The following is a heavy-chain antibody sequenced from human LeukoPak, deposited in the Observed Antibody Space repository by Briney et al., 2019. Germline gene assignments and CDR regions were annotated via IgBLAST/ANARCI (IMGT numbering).Heavy chain of an antibody. Sequence: PSETLSLTCTVSGGSISSGDYYWSWIRQPPGKGLEWIGEINHSGSTNYNPSLKSRVTISVDTSKNQFSLKLSSVTAADTAVYYCAITSRTDDGMYSSSWFRFYYFDYWGQGTLVTVSS. V-gene: IGHV4-39*07. CDR1: GGSISSGDYY. CDR2: INHSGST. CDR3: AITSRTDDGMYSSSWFRFYYFDY. J-gene: IGHJ4*02. D-gene: IGHD6-13*01.